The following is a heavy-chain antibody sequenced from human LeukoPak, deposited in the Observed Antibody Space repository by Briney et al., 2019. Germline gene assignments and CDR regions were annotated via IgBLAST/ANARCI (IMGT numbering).Heavy chain of an antibody. CDR3: AKYSGYDILTGSIDRWFDP. CDR2: ISGSGDST. Sequence: SGGSLRLSCAASGFTFSSYAMSWVRQAPGKGLEWVSAISGSGDSTYYADSVKGRFTISRDKSKNTLYLQMNSLRAEDTAVYYCAKYSGYDILTGSIDRWFDPWGQGTQDTVSS. CDR1: GFTFSSYA. J-gene: IGHJ5*02. V-gene: IGHV3-23*01. D-gene: IGHD3-9*01.